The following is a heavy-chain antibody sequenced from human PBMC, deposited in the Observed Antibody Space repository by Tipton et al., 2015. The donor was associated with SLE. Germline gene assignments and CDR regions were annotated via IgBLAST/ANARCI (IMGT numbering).Heavy chain of an antibody. D-gene: IGHD6-19*01. CDR2: ISGSGYST. Sequence: SLRLSCTASGFTFSNYPMSWVRQAPGKGLEWVSAISGSGYSTYYADSVKGRLTISRDNSKNTLFLQMNSLRAEDTAVYYCVKGWEGAGAFDSWGQGTLVTVSS. CDR1: GFTFSNYP. J-gene: IGHJ4*02. V-gene: IGHV3-23*01. CDR3: VKGWEGAGAFDS.